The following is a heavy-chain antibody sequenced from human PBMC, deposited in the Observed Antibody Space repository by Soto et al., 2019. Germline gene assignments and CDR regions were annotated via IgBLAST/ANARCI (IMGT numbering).Heavy chain of an antibody. CDR3: MSVMDF. D-gene: IGHD2-8*01. Sequence: QVQMVESGGGVVQPGRSLRLSCAASGFSFSAFGMQWVRQAPGGGLEAVAFISNDGSHASYADSVRGRFTISRDNSKNTLSLHMNSLTADDTVVYYCMSVMDFWGQGTLVTVSS. CDR1: GFSFSAFG. J-gene: IGHJ4*02. V-gene: IGHV3-30*04. CDR2: ISNDGSHA.